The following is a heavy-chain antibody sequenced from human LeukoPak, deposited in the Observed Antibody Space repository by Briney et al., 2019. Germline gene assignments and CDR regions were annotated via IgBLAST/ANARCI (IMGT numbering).Heavy chain of an antibody. CDR2: SHYSGST. D-gene: IGHD2-2*01. J-gene: IGHJ3*02. CDR1: GGSISSSRDY. Sequence: SETLSLTCTVSGGSISSSRDYWGWIRQPPGKGLEWIGSSHYSGSTYYNPSLKSRVTVSVDTSENQFSLKLSSVAAADTAVYFCVRTRLSDHIVPAAERADDACDMWGQGTMVTVSS. V-gene: IGHV4-39*07. CDR3: VRTRLSDHIVPAAERADDACDM.